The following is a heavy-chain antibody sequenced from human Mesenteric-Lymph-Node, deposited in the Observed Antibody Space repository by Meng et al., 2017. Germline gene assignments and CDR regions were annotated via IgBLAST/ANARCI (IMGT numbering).Heavy chain of an antibody. V-gene: IGHV4-39*01. J-gene: IGHJ4*02. CDR3: ARPRRWLQSEFDF. Sequence: LDLREPGPGLVKPSGTLPLTCTVSGGSISNRNFYWGWIRQPPGKGLEWIGSIFHSGSTYYNPSLKSRVTVSVDTSKNQFSLKLNSVTTADTAMYYCARPRRWLQSEFDFWGPGTLVTVSS. D-gene: IGHD5-24*01. CDR2: IFHSGST. CDR1: GGSISNRNFY.